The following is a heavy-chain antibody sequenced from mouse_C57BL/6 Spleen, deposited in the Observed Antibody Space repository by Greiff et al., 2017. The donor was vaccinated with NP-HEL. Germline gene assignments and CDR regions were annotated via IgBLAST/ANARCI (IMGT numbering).Heavy chain of an antibody. CDR3: ARKGMPLRDAMDY. CDR1: GYTFTSYG. Sequence: QVQLQQSGAELARPGASVKLSCKASGYTFTSYGISWVKQRTGQGLEWIGEIYPRSGNTYYNEKFKGKATLTADKSSSTAYLALRSLTSEDSAVYFCARKGMPLRDAMDYWGQGTSVTVSS. CDR2: IYPRSGNT. D-gene: IGHD6-1*01. J-gene: IGHJ4*01. V-gene: IGHV1-81*01.